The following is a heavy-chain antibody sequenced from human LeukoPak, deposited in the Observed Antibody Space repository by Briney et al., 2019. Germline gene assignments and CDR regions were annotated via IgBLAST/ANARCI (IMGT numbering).Heavy chain of an antibody. D-gene: IGHD2-15*01. CDR1: GFTFSSYA. J-gene: IGHJ4*02. CDR2: ISSNGGST. CDR3: ARDGRIVVVVAAHLPLFSSDY. V-gene: IGHV3-64*01. Sequence: PGGSLRLSCAASGFTFSSYAMHWVRQAPGKGLEYVSAISSNGGSTYYANSVKGRFTISRDNSKNTLYLQMNSLRAEDTAVYYCARDGRIVVVVAAHLPLFSSDYWGQGTLVTVSS.